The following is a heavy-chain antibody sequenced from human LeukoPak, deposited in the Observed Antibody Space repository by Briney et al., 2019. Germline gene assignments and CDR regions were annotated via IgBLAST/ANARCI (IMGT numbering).Heavy chain of an antibody. J-gene: IGHJ6*03. CDR3: STEPSPTSLKSYYYFTDV. D-gene: IGHD1-1*01. Sequence: GASVKVSCKASGGTFSSYAISWVRQAPGKGLEWMGMIDPADGETIYAEKFQGRVTITADTSTDTAYMDLSSLRSDDTAIYYCSTEPSPTSLKSYYYFTDVWGRGTTVTVSS. CDR1: GGTFSSYA. CDR2: IDPADGET. V-gene: IGHV1-69-2*01.